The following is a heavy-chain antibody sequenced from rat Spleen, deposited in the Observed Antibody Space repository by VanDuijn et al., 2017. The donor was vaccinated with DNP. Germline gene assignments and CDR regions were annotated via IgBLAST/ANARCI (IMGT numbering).Heavy chain of an antibody. CDR1: GFTFSNYD. D-gene: IGHD1-4*01. V-gene: IGHV5-22*01. J-gene: IGHJ2*01. CDR2: ITNTGGST. Sequence: EVQLVESGGGLVQPGRSMKLSCAASGFTFSNYDMAWVRQAPKKGLEWVATITNTGGSTYYPDSVKGRFTISRDNAQNTLYLQMNSLRSEDTATYYCARHVDYPGINDYFDYWGQGVMVTVSS. CDR3: ARHVDYPGINDYFDY.